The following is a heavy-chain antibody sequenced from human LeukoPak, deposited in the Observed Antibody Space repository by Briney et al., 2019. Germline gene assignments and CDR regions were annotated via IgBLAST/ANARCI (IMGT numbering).Heavy chain of an antibody. Sequence: TSETLSLTCAVYGGSFSGYYWSWIRQPPGKGLEWIGEINHSGSTNYNPSLKSRVTISVDTSKNQFSLKLSSVTAADTAVYYCARGGYYDYVWGSYRYHTRDGWFDPWGQGTLVTVSS. D-gene: IGHD3-16*02. CDR3: ARGGYYDYVWGSYRYHTRDGWFDP. CDR2: INHSGST. J-gene: IGHJ5*02. CDR1: GGSFSGYY. V-gene: IGHV4-34*01.